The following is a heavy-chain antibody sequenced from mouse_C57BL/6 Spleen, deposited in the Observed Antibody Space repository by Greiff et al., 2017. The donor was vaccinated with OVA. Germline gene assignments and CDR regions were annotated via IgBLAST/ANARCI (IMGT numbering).Heavy chain of an antibody. CDR2: IHPNSGST. D-gene: IGHD2-4*01. Sequence: QVQLKQSGAELVKPGASVKLSCKASGYTFTSYWMHWVKQRPGQGLEWIGMIHPNSGSTNYNEKFKSKATLTVDKSSSTAYMQLSSLTSEDSAVYYCAREGLRSFAYWGQGTLVTVSA. CDR3: AREGLRSFAY. CDR1: GYTFTSYW. J-gene: IGHJ3*01. V-gene: IGHV1-64*01.